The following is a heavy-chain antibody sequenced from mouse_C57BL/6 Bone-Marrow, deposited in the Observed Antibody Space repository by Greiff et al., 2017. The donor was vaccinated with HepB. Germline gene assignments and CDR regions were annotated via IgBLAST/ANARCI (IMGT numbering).Heavy chain of an antibody. CDR3: ARRSSLHYYGYYFDY. V-gene: IGHV2-9-1*01. Sequence: VKLVESGPGLVAPSQSLSITCTVSGFSLTSYAISWVRQPPGKGLEWLGVIWTGGGTNYNSALKSRLSISKDNSKSQVFLKMNSLQTDDTARYYCARRSSLHYYGYYFDYWGQGTTLTVSS. D-gene: IGHD1-2*01. CDR1: GFSLTSYA. J-gene: IGHJ2*01. CDR2: IWTGGGT.